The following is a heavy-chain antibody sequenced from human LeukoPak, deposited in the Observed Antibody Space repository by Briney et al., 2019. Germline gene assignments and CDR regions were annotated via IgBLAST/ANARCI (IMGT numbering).Heavy chain of an antibody. Sequence: PGGSLRLSCAASGFTFSSYAMHWVRQAPGKGLEWVAVISYDGSNKYYADSVKGRFTISRDNSKNTLYLQMNSLRAEDTAVYYCAREYYYDSSGCFDYWGQGTLVTVSS. D-gene: IGHD3-22*01. CDR1: GFTFSSYA. CDR2: ISYDGSNK. J-gene: IGHJ4*02. CDR3: AREYYYDSSGCFDY. V-gene: IGHV3-30-3*01.